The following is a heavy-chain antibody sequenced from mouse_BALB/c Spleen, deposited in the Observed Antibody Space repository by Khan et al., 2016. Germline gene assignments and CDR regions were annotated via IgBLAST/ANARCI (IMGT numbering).Heavy chain of an antibody. J-gene: IGHJ4*01. V-gene: IGHV3-8*02. Sequence: EVQLQESGPSLMKPSQTLSLTCSVTGDSITSAYWNWIRKFPGNKLEYMGYISYSGNTYYSPSLKSRISITRDTSKNQYYLQLNSVTTEDTATYLCARRHGYSAMDYWGQGTSVTVSS. CDR2: ISYSGNT. CDR1: GDSITSAY. CDR3: ARRHGYSAMDY.